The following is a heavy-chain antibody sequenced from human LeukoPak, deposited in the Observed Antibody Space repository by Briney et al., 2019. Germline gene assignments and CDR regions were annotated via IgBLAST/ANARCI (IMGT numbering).Heavy chain of an antibody. CDR1: GGSISSGGYY. CDR2: IYYSGST. D-gene: IGHD3-16*02. CDR3: ARVQSYNWFDP. J-gene: IGHJ5*02. V-gene: IGHV4-31*03. Sequence: SQTLSLTCTVSGGSISSGGYYWSWIRQHPGKGLEWIGYIYYSGSTHYNPSLKSRVTVSVDTSKNQFSLKLSSVTAADTAVYYCARVQSYNWFDPWGQGTLVTVSS.